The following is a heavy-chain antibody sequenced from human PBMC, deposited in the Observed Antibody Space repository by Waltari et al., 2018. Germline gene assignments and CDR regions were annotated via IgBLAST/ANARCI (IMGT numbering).Heavy chain of an antibody. J-gene: IGHJ3*02. Sequence: QVQLVQSGAEVKKPGASVKVSCKVSGYTLTELSMHWVLQAPGKGLEWMGGFEPEDGETIYAQKFQGRVTMTEDTSTDTAYIELSSLRSEDTAVYYCATALGRSDAVDIWGQGTMVTVSS. CDR3: ATALGRSDAVDI. CDR2: FEPEDGET. CDR1: GYTLTELS. D-gene: IGHD3-16*01. V-gene: IGHV1-24*01.